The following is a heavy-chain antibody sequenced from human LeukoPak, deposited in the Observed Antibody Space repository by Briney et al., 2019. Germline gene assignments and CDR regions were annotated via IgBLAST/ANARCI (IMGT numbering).Heavy chain of an antibody. CDR1: GLTVSSNY. CDR3: ARAPGYCSGGSCYSLLDY. V-gene: IGHV3-53*01. J-gene: IGHJ4*02. Sequence: GGSLRLSCAASGLTVSSNYMSWVRQAPGKGLEWVFIIYSGGSTYYADSVKGRFTISRDNSKNTLYLQMNSLRAEDTAVYYCARAPGYCSGGSCYSLLDYWGQGTLVTVSS. CDR2: IYSGGST. D-gene: IGHD2-15*01.